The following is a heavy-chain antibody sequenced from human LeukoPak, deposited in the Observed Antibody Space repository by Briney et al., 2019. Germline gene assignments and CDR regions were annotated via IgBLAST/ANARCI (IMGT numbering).Heavy chain of an antibody. J-gene: IGHJ4*02. CDR3: AKDMAYDFWSGYYSY. Sequence: QPGGSLRLSCAASGFTFSSYGMHWVRQAPGKGLEWVSGISWNSGSIGYADSVKGRFTISRDNAKNSLYLQMNSLRAEDTALYYCAKDMAYDFWSGYYSYWGQGTLVTVSS. CDR1: GFTFSSYG. V-gene: IGHV3-9*01. CDR2: ISWNSGSI. D-gene: IGHD3-3*01.